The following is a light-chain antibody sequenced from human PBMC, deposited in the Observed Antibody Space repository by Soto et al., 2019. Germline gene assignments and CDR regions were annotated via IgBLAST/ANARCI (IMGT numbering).Light chain of an antibody. Sequence: EIVLTQSPGTLSLSPGERATLSCRASQSFSSNYLAWYQQKTGQAPRLLVYGASSRATGLPDRFSGSGSGTDFTLTISRLEPEDVAGYYCQQYGSSRTFGQGTKVEIK. CDR1: QSFSSNY. V-gene: IGKV3-20*01. CDR3: QQYGSSRT. J-gene: IGKJ1*01. CDR2: GAS.